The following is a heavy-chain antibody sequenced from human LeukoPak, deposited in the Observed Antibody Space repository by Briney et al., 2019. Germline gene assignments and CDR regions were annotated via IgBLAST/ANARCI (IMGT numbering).Heavy chain of an antibody. J-gene: IGHJ4*02. CDR2: ISSSSRYI. Sequence: GGSLRLSCAASGFTFSSYSMNWVRQAPGKGLEWVSSISSSSRYIYYADSVKGRFTISRDNAKNSLYLQMNSLRAEDTAVYYCARDHLFYYDSSGYCLDWGQGTLVTVSS. D-gene: IGHD3-22*01. V-gene: IGHV3-21*01. CDR1: GFTFSSYS. CDR3: ARDHLFYYDSSGYCLD.